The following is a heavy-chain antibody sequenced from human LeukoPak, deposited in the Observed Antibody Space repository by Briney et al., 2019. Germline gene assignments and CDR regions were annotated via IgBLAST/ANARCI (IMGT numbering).Heavy chain of an antibody. CDR2: INHSGST. CDR3: AREVPIWSGYYTGYYYYGMDV. V-gene: IGHV4-34*01. D-gene: IGHD3-3*01. CDR1: GGSFSGYY. Sequence: SETLSLTCAVYGGSFSGYYWSWIRQPPGKGLEWIGEINHSGSTNYNPSLKSRVTISVDTSKNQFSLKLSSVTAADTAVYYCAREVPIWSGYYTGYYYYGMDVWGQGTTVTVSS. J-gene: IGHJ6*02.